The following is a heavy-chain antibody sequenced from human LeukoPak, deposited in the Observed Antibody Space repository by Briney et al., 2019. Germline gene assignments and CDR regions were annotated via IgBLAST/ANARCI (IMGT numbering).Heavy chain of an antibody. CDR1: GFTFSSDG. CDR2: VSNNGIDK. CDR3: AKGITRDSYYLDY. V-gene: IGHV3-30*02. D-gene: IGHD1-20*01. J-gene: IGHJ4*02. Sequence: PGGSLRLSCAASGFTFSSDGIHWVRQAPGKGLEWVAFVSNNGIDKHYGDSVQGRFSISRDNSKNILYLEMKSLRVEDTAMYYCAKGITRDSYYLDYWGQGTLATVSS.